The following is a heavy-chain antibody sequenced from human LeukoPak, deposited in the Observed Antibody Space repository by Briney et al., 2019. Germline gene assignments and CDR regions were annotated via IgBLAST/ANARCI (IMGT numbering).Heavy chain of an antibody. V-gene: IGHV4-39*01. D-gene: IGHD5-18*01. CDR3: ARSQSGYNYGYHFDS. Sequence: SETLSLTCTVSGGSISRNTYYWAWIRQPPGKGLEWIASIYYTGIPYHNPPLKSRVTISVDTSKNQFSLKLSSVTAADTALYYCARSQSGYNYGYHFDSWGQGTLVTVSS. CDR1: GGSISRNTYY. J-gene: IGHJ4*02. CDR2: IYYTGIP.